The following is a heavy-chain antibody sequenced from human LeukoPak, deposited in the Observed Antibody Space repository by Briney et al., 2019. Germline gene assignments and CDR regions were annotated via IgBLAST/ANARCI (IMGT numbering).Heavy chain of an antibody. Sequence: PGGSLRLSCAASGFTFRSCWMTWVRQYPGKGLEWVANIKQDGSETYYADSVKGRFTISRDNAKRSLYLQMNSLRAEDTAVYYCARDGELGSPADAFDIWGQGTMVTVSS. CDR2: IKQDGSET. CDR1: GFTFRSCW. D-gene: IGHD1-26*01. CDR3: ARDGELGSPADAFDI. V-gene: IGHV3-7*01. J-gene: IGHJ3*02.